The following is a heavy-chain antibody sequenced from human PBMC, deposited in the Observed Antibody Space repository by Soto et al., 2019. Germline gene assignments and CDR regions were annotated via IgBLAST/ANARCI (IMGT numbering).Heavy chain of an antibody. Sequence: EVQLVESGGDLVQPGWSLRLSCAASGFTFSGHGMNWVRQAPGKGLEWVSHITRSDSDTSYADSVKGRFTISRDNVKNSVFLQMNSLRDDDTGVYYCVRDGRQGGDGKSLYWGQGTRVIVSS. CDR1: GFTFSGHG. D-gene: IGHD2-21*01. CDR2: ITRSDSDT. V-gene: IGHV3-48*02. J-gene: IGHJ4*02. CDR3: VRDGRQGGDGKSLY.